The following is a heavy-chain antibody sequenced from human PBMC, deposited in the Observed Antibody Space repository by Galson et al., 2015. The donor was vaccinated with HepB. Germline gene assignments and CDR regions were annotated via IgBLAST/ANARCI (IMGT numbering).Heavy chain of an antibody. CDR1: GGSISSSSYY. Sequence: SETLSLTCTVSGGSISSSSYYWGWIRQPPGKGLEWIGSIYYSGSTYYNPSLKSRVTISVDTSKNQFSLKLSSVTAADTAVYYCARRARHTAMDAFDYWGQGTLVTVSS. V-gene: IGHV4-39*01. CDR3: ARRARHTAMDAFDY. D-gene: IGHD5-18*01. J-gene: IGHJ4*02. CDR2: IYYSGST.